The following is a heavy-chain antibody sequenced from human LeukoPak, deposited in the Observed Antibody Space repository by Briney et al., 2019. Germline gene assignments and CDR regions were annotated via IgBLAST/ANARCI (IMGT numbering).Heavy chain of an antibody. CDR2: ISSSGSTI. J-gene: IGHJ4*02. Sequence: GGSLRLSCAASGFTFSDYYMSWIRQAPGKGLEWVSYISSSGSTIYYADSVKGRFTISRDNSKNTLYLQMNSLRAEDTAVYYCARDFPGSSFDYWGQGTLVTVSS. D-gene: IGHD6-6*01. V-gene: IGHV3-11*04. CDR1: GFTFSDYY. CDR3: ARDFPGSSFDY.